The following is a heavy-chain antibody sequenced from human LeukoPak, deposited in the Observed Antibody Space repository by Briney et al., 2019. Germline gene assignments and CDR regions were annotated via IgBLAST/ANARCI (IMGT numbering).Heavy chain of an antibody. D-gene: IGHD2-2*01. CDR3: ARDLRYCSSASCSENGAFDI. Sequence: PGGSLRLSCAASGFTFSSYSMNWVRQAAGEGLEWVSSISSSGSFIYYADSVKGRFTISRDNARNSLFLQMNSLRAEDTAVYYCARDLRYCSSASCSENGAFDIWGQGTMVTVSS. V-gene: IGHV3-21*01. J-gene: IGHJ3*02. CDR2: ISSSGSFI. CDR1: GFTFSSYS.